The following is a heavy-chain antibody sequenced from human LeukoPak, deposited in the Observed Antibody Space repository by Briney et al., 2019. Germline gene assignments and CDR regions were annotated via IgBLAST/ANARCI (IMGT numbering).Heavy chain of an antibody. D-gene: IGHD2-15*01. V-gene: IGHV4-61*02. CDR2: IYTSGSA. CDR1: GGSIGSGSYY. J-gene: IGHJ4*02. CDR3: ARDLGWPQSDY. Sequence: SETLSLTCTVSGGSIGSGSYYWSWIRQPAGKGLEWIGRIYTSGSANYNPSLKSRATISVDTSKNQFSLKLSSVTAADTAVYYCARDLGWPQSDYWGQGTLVTVSS.